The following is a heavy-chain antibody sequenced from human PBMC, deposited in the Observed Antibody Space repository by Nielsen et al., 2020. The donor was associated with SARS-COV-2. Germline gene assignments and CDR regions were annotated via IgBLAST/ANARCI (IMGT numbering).Heavy chain of an antibody. CDR3: ARLTAGAAMVD. J-gene: IGHJ4*02. D-gene: IGHD5-18*01. CDR2: IYYSGST. Sequence: SETLSLTCTVSGGSISSSSYYWGWIRQPPGKGLEWIGSIYYSGSTYYNPSLKSRVTISVDTSKNQFSLKLSSVTAADTAVYYCARLTAGAAMVDWGQGTLVTVSS. CDR1: GGSISSSSYY. V-gene: IGHV4-39*01.